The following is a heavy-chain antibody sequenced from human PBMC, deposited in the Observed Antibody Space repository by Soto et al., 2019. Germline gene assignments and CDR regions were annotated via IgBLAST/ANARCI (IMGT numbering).Heavy chain of an antibody. D-gene: IGHD3-22*01. CDR2: IIPIFGTA. CDR1: AGTFISYA. Sequence: SVKVSCKASAGTFISYAISLLRQAPVQALQWMGGIIPIFGTANYAQKFQGRVTITADKSTSTAYMELSSLRSEDTAVYYCASLSQLYDSSGSTYYGMDVWGQGTTVTVSS. J-gene: IGHJ6*02. V-gene: IGHV1-69*06. CDR3: ASLSQLYDSSGSTYYGMDV.